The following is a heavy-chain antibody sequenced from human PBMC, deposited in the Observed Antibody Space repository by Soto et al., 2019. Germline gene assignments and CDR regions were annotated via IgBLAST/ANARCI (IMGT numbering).Heavy chain of an antibody. CDR2: ISYDGSNK. D-gene: IGHD2-8*01. J-gene: IGHJ4*02. Sequence: QVQLVESGGGVVQPGRSLRLSCAASGFTFSSYAMHWVRQAPGKGLEWVALISYDGSNKYYADSVKGRFTISRDNSKNRLYQQMKSLRTEDTAVYYCARETIISGNREYCTSGVCYHPLDSWGQGTLVTVSS. V-gene: IGHV3-30-3*01. CDR3: ARETIISGNREYCTSGVCYHPLDS. CDR1: GFTFSSYA.